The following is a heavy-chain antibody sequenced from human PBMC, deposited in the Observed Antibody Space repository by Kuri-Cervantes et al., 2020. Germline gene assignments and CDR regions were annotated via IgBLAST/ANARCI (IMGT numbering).Heavy chain of an antibody. V-gene: IGHV1-8*02. Sequence: GSVQVSCKASGGTFSSYAINWVRQATGQGREWMGWMNPNSGNTGNAQKFQGRVTMTRNTSISTAYMELSSLRSEDTAVNYCARGNHGLGWGFDYWGQGTLVTVSS. CDR2: MNPNSGNT. J-gene: IGHJ4*02. CDR3: ARGNHGLGWGFDY. CDR1: GGTFSSYA. D-gene: IGHD5-24*01.